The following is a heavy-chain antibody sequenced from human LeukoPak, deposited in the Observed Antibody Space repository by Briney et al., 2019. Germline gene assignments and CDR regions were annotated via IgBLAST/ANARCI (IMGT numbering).Heavy chain of an antibody. Sequence: SETLSLTCTVSDGSISSSTYYWGWLRQPPGKGLEWIGSIYYSGSTYYNPSLKSRVTMSVDTSKNQFSLKLSSVTAADTAVYYCARHIVGATMRIDYWGHGTLVTVSS. CDR3: ARHIVGATMRIDY. V-gene: IGHV4-39*01. CDR2: IYYSGST. CDR1: DGSISSSTYY. D-gene: IGHD1-26*01. J-gene: IGHJ4*01.